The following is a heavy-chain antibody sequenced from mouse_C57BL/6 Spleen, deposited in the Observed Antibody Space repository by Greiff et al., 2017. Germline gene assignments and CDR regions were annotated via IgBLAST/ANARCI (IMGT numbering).Heavy chain of an antibody. CDR2: IYPRSGNT. CDR3: ARPLYYGNYYYAMDY. Sequence: QVQLQQSGAELARPGASVKLSCKASGYTFTSYGISWVKQRTGQGLEWIGEIYPRSGNTYYNEKFKGKATLTADKSSSTAYMALRSLTSEDSAVYFCARPLYYGNYYYAMDYWGQGTSVTVSS. D-gene: IGHD2-1*01. V-gene: IGHV1-81*01. J-gene: IGHJ4*01. CDR1: GYTFTSYG.